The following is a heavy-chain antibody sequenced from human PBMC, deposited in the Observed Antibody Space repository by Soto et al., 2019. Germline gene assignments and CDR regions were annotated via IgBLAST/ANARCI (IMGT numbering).Heavy chain of an antibody. V-gene: IGHV3-23*01. CDR3: AKDCSGYKDCGHYYAMDV. Sequence: PGGSLRLSCAASGFTFSSSVMNWVRQAPGKGLEWVSGISSSGGSTYYADSVKGRFTISRDNSKNTLYLQMNSLRAEDTAIYYCAKDCSGYKDCGHYYAMDVWGQGTTVTVSS. D-gene: IGHD3-3*01. CDR1: GFTFSSSV. CDR2: ISSSGGST. J-gene: IGHJ6*02.